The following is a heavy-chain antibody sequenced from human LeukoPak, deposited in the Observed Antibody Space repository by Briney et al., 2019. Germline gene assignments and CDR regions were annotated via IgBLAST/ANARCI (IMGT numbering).Heavy chain of an antibody. D-gene: IGHD3-10*01. CDR1: GYTFTGYY. J-gene: IGHJ5*02. V-gene: IGHV1-2*02. Sequence: ASVKVSCKASGYTFTGYYMHWVRQAPGQGLEWMGWINPNSGGTNYAQKLQGRVTMTTDTSTSTAYMELRSLRSDDTAVYYCARVAMVRGVISDPWGQGTLVTVSS. CDR3: ARVAMVRGVISDP. CDR2: INPNSGGT.